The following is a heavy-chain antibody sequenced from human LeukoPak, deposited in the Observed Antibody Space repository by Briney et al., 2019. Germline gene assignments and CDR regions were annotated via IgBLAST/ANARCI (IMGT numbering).Heavy chain of an antibody. V-gene: IGHV3-23*01. CDR1: GFTFNSHA. D-gene: IGHD3-22*01. J-gene: IGHJ4*02. CDR3: SRASSTYYDSSGPTYPYFDH. Sequence: PGGSLRLSCAASGFTFNSHAMSWVRQAPGKGLEWVSAITGNSDTTYYADSVKGRFAISRDNSKNTLYLQMNSLRAEDTAVYYCSRASSTYYDSSGPTYPYFDHWGQGTLVTVSS. CDR2: ITGNSDTT.